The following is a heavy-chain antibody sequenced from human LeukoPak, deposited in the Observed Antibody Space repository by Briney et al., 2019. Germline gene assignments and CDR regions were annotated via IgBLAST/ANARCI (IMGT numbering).Heavy chain of an antibody. Sequence: GESLKISCKGSGYSFTSYWIGWVRQMSGKGLEWMGIIYPGDSDTRYSPSFQGQVTISADKSISTAYLQWSSLKASDTAMYYCARPGQLGEYTPYYFDYWGQGVLVTVSS. CDR3: ARPGQLGEYTPYYFDY. D-gene: IGHD3-16*01. V-gene: IGHV5-51*01. J-gene: IGHJ4*02. CDR2: IYPGDSDT. CDR1: GYSFTSYW.